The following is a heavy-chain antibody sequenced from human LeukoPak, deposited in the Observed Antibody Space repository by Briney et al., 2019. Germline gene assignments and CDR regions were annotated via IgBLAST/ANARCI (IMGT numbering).Heavy chain of an antibody. Sequence: GESLKISCKGSGYSFTSYWIGWVRQMSGKGLEWMGIIYPGDSDTRYSPSFQGQVTISADKSISTAYLQWSSLKASDTAMYYCARPGQLGEYTPYYFDYWGQGVLVTVSS. CDR3: ARPGQLGEYTPYYFDY. D-gene: IGHD3-16*01. V-gene: IGHV5-51*01. J-gene: IGHJ4*02. CDR2: IYPGDSDT. CDR1: GYSFTSYW.